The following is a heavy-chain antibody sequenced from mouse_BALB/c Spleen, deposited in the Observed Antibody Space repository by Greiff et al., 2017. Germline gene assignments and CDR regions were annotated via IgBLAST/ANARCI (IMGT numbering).Heavy chain of an antibody. V-gene: IGHV5-17*02. D-gene: IGHD1-1*01. CDR3: ATGKAVVAPFDY. J-gene: IGHJ2*01. CDR1: GFTFSSFG. Sequence: DVMLVESGGGLVQPGGSRKLSCAASGFTFSSFGMHWVRQAPEKGLEWVAYISSGSSTIYYADTVKGRFTISRDNPKNTLFLQMTSLRSEDTAMYYCATGKAVVAPFDYWGQGTTLTVSS. CDR2: ISSGSSTI.